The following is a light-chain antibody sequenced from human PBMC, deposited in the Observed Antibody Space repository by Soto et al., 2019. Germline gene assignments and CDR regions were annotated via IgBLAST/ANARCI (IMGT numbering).Light chain of an antibody. V-gene: IGLV2-11*01. CDR2: DVS. J-gene: IGLJ1*01. CDR1: SSDVGGYDF. Sequence: QSVLTQPRSVSGSPGQSVTISCTGTSSDVGGYDFVSRFQHHPGKPPKLIMYDVSKRPSGVPDRFSGSKSGNTASLTISGLQAEDEADYYCCSYAGSYTFVFGTGTKVTVL. CDR3: CSYAGSYTFV.